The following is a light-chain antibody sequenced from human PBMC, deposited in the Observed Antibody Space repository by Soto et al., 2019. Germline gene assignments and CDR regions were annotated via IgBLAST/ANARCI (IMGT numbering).Light chain of an antibody. CDR3: QQYNDYSPWT. CDR1: QSISRW. V-gene: IGKV1-5*01. J-gene: IGKJ1*01. Sequence: QVTQLASTLSASIGDRVTMTCRASQSISRWLAWYRQKPGKAPEVLIWDASSLQRGAPARFSGSGFGTEFTLTISSLQPEDFATYYCQQYNDYSPWTFGQGTKVDIK. CDR2: DAS.